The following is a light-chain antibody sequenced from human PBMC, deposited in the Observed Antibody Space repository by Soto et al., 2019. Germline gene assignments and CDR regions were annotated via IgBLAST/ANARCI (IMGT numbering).Light chain of an antibody. CDR3: AAWDDSLSCVV. V-gene: IGLV1-47*02. CDR2: TND. CDR1: STNIGSNY. J-gene: IGLJ2*01. Sequence: QSVLTQPPSASGTPGQRVTISCSGSSTNIGSNYGYWYQQVPGTAPKLLIYTNDQRPSGVPVRFSGSKSGTSASLAISGLRSEDEAVYYCAAWDDSLSCVVFGGGTKLTVL.